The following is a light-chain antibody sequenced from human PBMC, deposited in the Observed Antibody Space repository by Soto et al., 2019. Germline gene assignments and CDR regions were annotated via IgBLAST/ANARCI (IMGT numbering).Light chain of an antibody. CDR3: MQALQAPYT. CDR1: QSLLHSNGYTY. CDR2: LGS. Sequence: DIVMTQSPLSLPVTPGEPASISCRSSQSLLHSNGYTYLDWYLQKPGQSPQLLIYLGSNRASGVPDRFSGSGSGTDFTLNISRVEAEDVGLYYCMQALQAPYTFGQGTKLEIK. V-gene: IGKV2-28*01. J-gene: IGKJ2*01.